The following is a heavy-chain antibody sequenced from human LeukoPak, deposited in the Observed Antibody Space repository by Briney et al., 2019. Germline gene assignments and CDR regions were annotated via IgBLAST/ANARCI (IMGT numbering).Heavy chain of an antibody. J-gene: IGHJ3*02. Sequence: SVKVSCKASGGTFSSYAISWVRQAPGQGLEWMGRIIPIFGTANYAQKFQGRVTITTDESTSTAYMELSSLRSEDTAVYYCARGLYGSGTIGVDAFDIWGQGTMVTVSS. CDR2: IIPIFGTA. CDR3: ARGLYGSGTIGVDAFDI. D-gene: IGHD3-10*01. CDR1: GGTFSSYA. V-gene: IGHV1-69*05.